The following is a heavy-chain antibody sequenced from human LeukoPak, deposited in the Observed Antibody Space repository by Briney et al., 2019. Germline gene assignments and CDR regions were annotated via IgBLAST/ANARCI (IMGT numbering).Heavy chain of an antibody. CDR1: GFTFSTYA. V-gene: IGHV3-30*01. J-gene: IGHJ4*02. D-gene: IGHD6-13*01. CDR2: LSYDGGNK. CDR3: ARAVVPIAAAGFNIDY. Sequence: GGSLRLSCAASGFTFSTYAMHWVRQTPGKGLEWVAVLSYDGGNKYNADSVKGRFTISRDNSRNTLYLQMNSLRPEDSAVYYCARAVVPIAAAGFNIDYWGQGTLVTVSS.